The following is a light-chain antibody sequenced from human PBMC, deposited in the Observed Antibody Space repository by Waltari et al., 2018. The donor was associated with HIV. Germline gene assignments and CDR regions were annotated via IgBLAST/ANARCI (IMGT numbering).Light chain of an antibody. Sequence: QSALTQPRSVPGSPGQSVTISCTITSRYVGGYNYVSWYQQHPGKAPKLMIYEVNKRPSGVPDRFSGSKSGNTASLTISGLQAEDEADYYCCSYAGNYTLVFGGGTKLTVL. CDR1: SRYVGGYNY. V-gene: IGLV2-11*01. CDR2: EVN. CDR3: CSYAGNYTLV. J-gene: IGLJ2*01.